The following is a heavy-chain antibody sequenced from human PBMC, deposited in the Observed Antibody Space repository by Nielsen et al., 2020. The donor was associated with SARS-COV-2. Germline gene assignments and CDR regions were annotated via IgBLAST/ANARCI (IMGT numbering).Heavy chain of an antibody. Sequence: WIRQPPGKGLEWVSAISGSGGSTYYADSVKGRFTISRDNSKSTLYLQMNSLRAEDTAVYYCAKDQSPYYYDSSGYYSGFDYWGQGTLVTVSS. CDR2: ISGSGGST. CDR3: AKDQSPYYYDSSGYYSGFDY. J-gene: IGHJ4*02. D-gene: IGHD3-22*01. V-gene: IGHV3-23*01.